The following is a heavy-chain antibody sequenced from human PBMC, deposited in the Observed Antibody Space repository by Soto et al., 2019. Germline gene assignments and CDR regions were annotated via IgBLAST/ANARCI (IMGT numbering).Heavy chain of an antibody. V-gene: IGHV4-31*03. CDR1: GDSIGTGGYY. J-gene: IGHJ4*02. Sequence: QVQLQESGPGLVKPSQTLSLTCTVSGDSIGTGGYYWDWIRQHPGKGPEWIGYIHYSGNTYYNPSPKSRLTISLDTSKNQFSLHLSSVTAADTAVYYCATNHDDISGRPPLLFDSWGQGTLVTVSS. CDR3: ATNHDDISGRPPLLFDS. CDR2: IHYSGNT. D-gene: IGHD3-22*01.